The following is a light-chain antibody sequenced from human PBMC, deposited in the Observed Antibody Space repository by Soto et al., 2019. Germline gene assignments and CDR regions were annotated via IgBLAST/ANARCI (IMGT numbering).Light chain of an antibody. CDR1: QSVLYSPNKKNY. V-gene: IGKV4-1*01. CDR2: WAS. J-gene: IGKJ2*01. CDR3: HQYHNIPYT. Sequence: DIVLTQSPDSLAVSLGERATINCKSSQSVLYSPNKKNYLAWFQQRPGQPPNLLVYWASTRESGVPDRFSGSGSGTDFTLTISSVQAEDVAIYYCHQYHNIPYTFGQGTKLEI.